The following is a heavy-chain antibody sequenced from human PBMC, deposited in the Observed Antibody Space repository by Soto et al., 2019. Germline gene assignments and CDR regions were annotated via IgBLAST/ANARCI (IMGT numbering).Heavy chain of an antibody. V-gene: IGHV4-34*01. CDR1: GGSFSGYY. CDR2: INHSGST. Sequence: SETLSLTCAVYGGSFSGYYWSWIRQPPGKGLEWIGEINHSGSTNYNPSLRSRVTISVDTSKNQFSLKLSSVTAADTAVYYCARMTTVTYGFDYWGQGTLVTVSS. CDR3: ARMTTVTYGFDY. J-gene: IGHJ4*02. D-gene: IGHD4-17*01.